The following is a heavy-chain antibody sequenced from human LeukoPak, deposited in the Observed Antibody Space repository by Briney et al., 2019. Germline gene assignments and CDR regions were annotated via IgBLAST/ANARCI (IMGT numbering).Heavy chain of an antibody. D-gene: IGHD1-14*01. CDR1: GFTVGYNY. J-gene: IGHJ4*02. CDR2: IYNSGST. V-gene: IGHV3-66*04. Sequence: GSLRLSCAASGFTVGYNYMTGVRQAPGKGLEWVAAIYNSGSTYYADSVKGRFTISRDNSKNTMYLQMNSLKGEDTAVYYCARRSNPPGRIDHWGQGTLVTVSS. CDR3: ARRSNPPGRIDH.